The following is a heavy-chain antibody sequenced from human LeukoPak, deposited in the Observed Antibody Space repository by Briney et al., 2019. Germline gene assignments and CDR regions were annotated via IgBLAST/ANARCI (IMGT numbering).Heavy chain of an antibody. Sequence: GGSLRLSCAASGFTFDDYAMHWVRQAPGKGLEWVSGISWNSGSIGYADSVKGRFTISRDNAKNSLYLQMNSLRAEDTAIYYCARDYQYGYSTNWYHLAQIDYWGQGTLVTVSS. CDR3: ARDYQYGYSTNWYHLAQIDY. V-gene: IGHV3-9*01. D-gene: IGHD2/OR15-2a*01. CDR1: GFTFDDYA. J-gene: IGHJ4*02. CDR2: ISWNSGSI.